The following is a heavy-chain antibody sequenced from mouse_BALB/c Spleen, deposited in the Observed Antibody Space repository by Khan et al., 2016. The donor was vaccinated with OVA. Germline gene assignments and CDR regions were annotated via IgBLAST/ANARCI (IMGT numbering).Heavy chain of an antibody. CDR2: ISSDRTTI. V-gene: IGHV5-17*02. Sequence: EVQRVESGGGLVQPGGSRKLSCAASGFTFSSFGMHWVRQAPEKGLEWVAYISSDRTTIYYADTVKGRFTISRDNPKNTLFLQMTSLRSEDTAMYFCTRAYYGSSSFYCDYWGHGTTLTVSS. CDR1: GFTFSSFG. J-gene: IGHJ2*01. D-gene: IGHD1-1*01. CDR3: TRAYYGSSSFYCDY.